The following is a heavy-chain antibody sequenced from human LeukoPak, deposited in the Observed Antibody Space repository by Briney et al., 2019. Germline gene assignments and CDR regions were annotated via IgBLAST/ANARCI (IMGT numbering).Heavy chain of an antibody. Sequence: GGSLRLSCAASGFTFSSHSMNWVRQAPGKGLEWVSSISSSSSYIYYADSVKGRFTISRDNAKNSLYLQMNSLRAEDTAVYYCARSRAFDWFWSSAFDIWGQGTMVTVSS. CDR3: ARSRAFDWFWSSAFDI. J-gene: IGHJ3*02. CDR1: GFTFSSHS. V-gene: IGHV3-21*01. CDR2: ISSSSSYI. D-gene: IGHD3-9*01.